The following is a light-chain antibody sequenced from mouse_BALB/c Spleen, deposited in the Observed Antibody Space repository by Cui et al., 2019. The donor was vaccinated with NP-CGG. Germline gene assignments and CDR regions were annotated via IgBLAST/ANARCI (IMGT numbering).Light chain of an antibody. CDR1: TGAVTTSNY. Sequence: QAVVPLQSALTTSPGETLTLTCRSSTGAVTTSNYANWVQEKPDHLFTGLIGGTNNRVPGVPARFSGSLIGDKAALTITGAQTEDEAIYFCALWYSNHWVFGGGTKLTVL. CDR2: GTN. CDR3: ALWYSNHWV. V-gene: IGLV1*01. J-gene: IGLJ1*01.